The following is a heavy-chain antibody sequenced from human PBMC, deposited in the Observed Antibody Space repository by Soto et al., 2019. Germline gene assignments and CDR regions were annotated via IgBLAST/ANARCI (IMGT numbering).Heavy chain of an antibody. J-gene: IGHJ6*02. Sequence: PGGSLRLSCNASGFTVSSTYMSWVRQAPGMGLEWVAVIESGGSTHYADSVKGRFTISRDNSKNTLDLQMDSLRVEDTAVYYCARDPLSFSSTSCRMNGMHVWGQGTTVTVSS. D-gene: IGHD2-2*01. V-gene: IGHV3-53*05. CDR1: GFTVSSTY. CDR3: ARDPLSFSSTSCRMNGMHV. CDR2: IESGGST.